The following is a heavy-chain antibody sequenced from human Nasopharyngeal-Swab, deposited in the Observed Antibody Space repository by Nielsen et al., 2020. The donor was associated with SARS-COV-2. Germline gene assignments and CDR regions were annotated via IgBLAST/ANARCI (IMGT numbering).Heavy chain of an antibody. CDR1: GFTVSSNY. CDR2: IYSGGST. J-gene: IGHJ6*03. Sequence: GESLKISCAASGFTVSSNYMSWVRQAPGKGLEWVSVIYSGGSTYYADSVKGRFTISRDNSKNTLFLQMNSLRVEDTAVYYCAKPTGTPLYYYMDVWGRGTTVTVSS. V-gene: IGHV3-53*01. CDR3: AKPTGTPLYYYMDV. D-gene: IGHD1-1*01.